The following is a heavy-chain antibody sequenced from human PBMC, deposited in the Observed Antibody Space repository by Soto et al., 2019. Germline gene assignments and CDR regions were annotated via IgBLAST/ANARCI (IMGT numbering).Heavy chain of an antibody. D-gene: IGHD3-10*01. Sequence: ASVKVSCKASGDTFTSYGLSWVRQAPGQGLEWMGWISVYNGNRNYAQKFQGRVAMTTDTSTSTAYMELRSLRSDDTAVYYCARGSGSSLYYYGMDVWGQGTTVTVSS. CDR2: ISVYNGNR. CDR1: GDTFTSYG. J-gene: IGHJ6*02. V-gene: IGHV1-18*01. CDR3: ARGSGSSLYYYGMDV.